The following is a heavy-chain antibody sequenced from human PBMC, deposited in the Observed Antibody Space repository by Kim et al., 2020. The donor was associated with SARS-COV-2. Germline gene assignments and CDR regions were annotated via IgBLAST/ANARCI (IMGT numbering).Heavy chain of an antibody. CDR2: INQNGLDK. V-gene: IGHV3-7*03. CDR3: ARLGMAGTANWFDP. CDR1: GFTFGSHW. D-gene: IGHD1-7*01. J-gene: IGHJ5*02. Sequence: GGSLRLSCAGSGFTFGSHWMSWLRQVPGKGLEWVAHINQNGLDKFYLDSVKGRFTISRDNSENSLFLQMNSLRADDTAVYFCARLGMAGTANWFDPWGQGTLVTVSS.